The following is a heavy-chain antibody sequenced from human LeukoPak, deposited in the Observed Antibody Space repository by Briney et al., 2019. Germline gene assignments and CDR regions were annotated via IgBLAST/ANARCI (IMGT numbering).Heavy chain of an antibody. CDR3: ANAEVERMVRGVINLRRFDY. V-gene: IGHV3-30*18. Sequence: GGSLRLSCAASGFTFSSYGMHWVRQAPGKGLEWVAVISYDGSNKYCADSVKGRFTISRDNSKNTLYLQMNSLRAEDTAVYYCANAEVERMVRGVINLRRFDYWGQGTLVTVSS. D-gene: IGHD3-10*01. J-gene: IGHJ4*02. CDR1: GFTFSSYG. CDR2: ISYDGSNK.